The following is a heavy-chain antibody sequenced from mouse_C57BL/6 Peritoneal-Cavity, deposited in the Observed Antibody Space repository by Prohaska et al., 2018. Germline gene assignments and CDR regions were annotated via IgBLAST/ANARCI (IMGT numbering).Heavy chain of an antibody. V-gene: IGHV1-75*01. CDR2: IFPGSGST. CDR3: ARYYAMDY. CDR1: GYTFTDYY. Sequence: KASGYTFTDYYINWVKQRPGQGLEWIGWIFPGSGSTYYNEKFMGKATLTVDKSSSTAYMLLSSLTSEDSAVYFCARYYAMDYWGQGTSVTVSS. J-gene: IGHJ4*01.